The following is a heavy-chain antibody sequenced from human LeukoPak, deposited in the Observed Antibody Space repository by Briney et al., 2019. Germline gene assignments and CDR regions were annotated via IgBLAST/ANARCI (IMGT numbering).Heavy chain of an antibody. V-gene: IGHV1-18*01. CDR1: GYTFTSYG. J-gene: IGHJ4*02. D-gene: IGHD1-1*01. CDR3: ASSGGNWNDFDY. CDR2: ISAYNGNT. Sequence: ASVKVSCKASGYTFTSYGISWVRQAPGQGLEWMGWISAYNGNTNYAQKFQGRVTMTRDTSISTAYMELSRLRSDDTAVYYCASSGGNWNDFDYWGQGTLVTVSS.